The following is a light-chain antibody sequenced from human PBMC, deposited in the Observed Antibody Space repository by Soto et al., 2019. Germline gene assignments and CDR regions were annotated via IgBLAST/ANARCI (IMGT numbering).Light chain of an antibody. V-gene: IGKV1-39*01. CDR2: AAS. CDR1: QSISNY. CDR3: QQSYSTPRT. Sequence: DIQMTQSPSSLSASVGDRVTITCRASQSISNYLNWYQQKPGRAPELLIYAASSLQSGVPSRFSGSGCGTEFTLTISSLQPEDFATYHCQQSYSTPRTFGQGTKVDIK. J-gene: IGKJ1*01.